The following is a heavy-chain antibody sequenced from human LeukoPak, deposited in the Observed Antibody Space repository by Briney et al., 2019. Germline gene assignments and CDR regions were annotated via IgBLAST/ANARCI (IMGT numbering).Heavy chain of an antibody. J-gene: IGHJ4*02. V-gene: IGHV3-21*01. CDR2: ISSSSSYI. D-gene: IGHD3-22*01. CDR1: GFTFSSYS. Sequence: RGSLRLSCAASGFTFSSYSMNWVRQAPGKGLEWVSSISSSSSYIYYADSVKGRFTISRDNAKNSLYLQMNSLRAEDTAVYYRAREEYYDSSVYGYWGQGTLVTVSS. CDR3: AREEYYDSSVYGY.